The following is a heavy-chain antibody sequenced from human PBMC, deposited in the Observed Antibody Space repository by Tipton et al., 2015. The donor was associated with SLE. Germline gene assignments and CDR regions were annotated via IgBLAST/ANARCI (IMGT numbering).Heavy chain of an antibody. V-gene: IGHV4-59*01. J-gene: IGHJ1*01. Sequence: LRLSCAVYVGSFSDYYWSWIRQPPGKGLEWIGYIYYSGSTNYNPSLKSRVTISVDTSKNQFSLKLSSVTAADTAVYYCARLGAAKDFQHWGQGTLVTVSS. CDR3: ARLGAAKDFQH. D-gene: IGHD3-16*01. CDR2: IYYSGST. CDR1: VGSFSDYY.